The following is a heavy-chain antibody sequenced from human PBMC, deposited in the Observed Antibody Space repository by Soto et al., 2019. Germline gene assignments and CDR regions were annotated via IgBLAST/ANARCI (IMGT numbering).Heavy chain of an antibody. D-gene: IGHD3-10*01. CDR1: GGSISSSSYY. Sequence: QLQLQESGPGLVKPSETLSLTCTVSGGSISSSSYYWGWIRQPPGKGLEWIGSIYYSGSTYYNPSIKSRVTISVDTSKNQFSLKLSSVTAADTAVYYCARHVPRLYGSGTRGGAFDIWGQGTMVTVSS. V-gene: IGHV4-39*01. J-gene: IGHJ3*02. CDR2: IYYSGST. CDR3: ARHVPRLYGSGTRGGAFDI.